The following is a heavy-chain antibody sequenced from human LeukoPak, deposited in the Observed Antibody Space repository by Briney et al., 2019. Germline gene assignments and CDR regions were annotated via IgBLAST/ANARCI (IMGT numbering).Heavy chain of an antibody. CDR3: GRDNGGDYWYSDI. V-gene: IGHV4-4*07. Sequence: SETLSLTCTVSGASISTYYWSWIRQPAGKGLEWIGRMYNTGSTNYNPSLKSRVTMSVDTSKNQLSLRLSSVTAADTAVYYCGRDNGGDYWYSDIWGRGTLVTVSS. CDR1: GASISTYY. D-gene: IGHD2-21*01. J-gene: IGHJ2*01. CDR2: MYNTGST.